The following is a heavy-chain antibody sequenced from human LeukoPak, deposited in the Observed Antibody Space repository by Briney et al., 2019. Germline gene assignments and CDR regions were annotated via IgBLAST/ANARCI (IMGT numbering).Heavy chain of an antibody. Sequence: QPGGSLRLSCAASGFTFNTYGMHWVRQAPGKGLEWVATIWYDGSDKNYADSVKARFTISRDNSESTLYLQMNSLRAEDTAVYYCAKGRFSNYGFDYWGQGTLVTVSS. D-gene: IGHD4-11*01. CDR3: AKGRFSNYGFDY. CDR2: IWYDGSDK. CDR1: GFTFNTYG. V-gene: IGHV3-33*06. J-gene: IGHJ4*02.